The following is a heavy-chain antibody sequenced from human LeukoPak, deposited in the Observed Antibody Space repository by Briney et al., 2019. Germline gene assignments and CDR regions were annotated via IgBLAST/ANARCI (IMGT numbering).Heavy chain of an antibody. J-gene: IGHJ4*02. Sequence: SETLSLTCTVPGGSISSYYWSWIRQPPGKGLEWIGYIYYSGSTNYNPSLKSRVTISVDTSKNQFSLKLSSVTAADTAVYYCARTGAGTVDYFDYWGQGTLVTVSS. CDR2: IYYSGST. CDR3: ARTGAGTVDYFDY. V-gene: IGHV4-59*01. CDR1: GGSISSYY. D-gene: IGHD6-19*01.